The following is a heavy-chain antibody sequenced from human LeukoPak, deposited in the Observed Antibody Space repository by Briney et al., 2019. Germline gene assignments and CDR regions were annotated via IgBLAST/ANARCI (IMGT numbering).Heavy chain of an antibody. Sequence: GGSLRLSCAASGFTFDDYAMHWVRQAPGKGLEWVSGISWNSGSIGYADSVKGRFTISRDNAKNSLYLQMNSLRAEDTALYYCAKDRAVAGPGRDYYYGMDVWGQGTTVTVSS. CDR2: ISWNSGSI. D-gene: IGHD6-19*01. V-gene: IGHV3-9*01. J-gene: IGHJ6*02. CDR1: GFTFDDYA. CDR3: AKDRAVAGPGRDYYYGMDV.